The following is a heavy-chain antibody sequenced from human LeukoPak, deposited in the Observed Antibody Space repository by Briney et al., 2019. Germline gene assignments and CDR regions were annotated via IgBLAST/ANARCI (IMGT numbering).Heavy chain of an antibody. J-gene: IGHJ5*02. D-gene: IGHD6-6*01. CDR3: ARMIAAPDNGWFDP. Sequence: GASVKVSCKASGYTFTSYGISWVRQAPGQGLEWMGWTSAYNGNTNYAQKLQGRVTMTTDTSTSTAYMELRSLRSDDTAVYYCARMIAAPDNGWFDPWGQGTLVTVSS. V-gene: IGHV1-18*01. CDR2: TSAYNGNT. CDR1: GYTFTSYG.